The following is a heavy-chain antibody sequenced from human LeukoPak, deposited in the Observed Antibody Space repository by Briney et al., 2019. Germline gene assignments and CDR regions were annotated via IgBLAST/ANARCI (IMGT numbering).Heavy chain of an antibody. D-gene: IGHD3-22*01. CDR3: ARRRVDYDSSGYERDYYYYGMDV. CDR1: GGTFSSYA. J-gene: IGHJ6*02. Sequence: SVKVSCKASGGTFSSYAISWVRQAPGQGLEWMGRIIPILGIANYAQKFQGRVTITADKSTSTAYMELSSLRSEDTAVYYCARRRVDYDSSGYERDYYYYGMDVWGQGTTVTVSS. CDR2: IIPILGIA. V-gene: IGHV1-69*04.